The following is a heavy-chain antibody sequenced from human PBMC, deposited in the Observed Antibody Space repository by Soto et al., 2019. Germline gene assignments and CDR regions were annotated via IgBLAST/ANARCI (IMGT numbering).Heavy chain of an antibody. V-gene: IGHV3-7*04. J-gene: IGHJ5*02. CDR1: GFTFSSYW. CDR2: IKEDGSEI. CDR3: ARGLVWFDP. Sequence: GGSLRLSCEASGFTFSSYWMSWVRQAPGRRLEWVANIKEDGSEIYYVDSVKGRFTISRDNANNSLYLQMNSLRADDTAVYYCARGLVWFDPWGQGARVTVSS.